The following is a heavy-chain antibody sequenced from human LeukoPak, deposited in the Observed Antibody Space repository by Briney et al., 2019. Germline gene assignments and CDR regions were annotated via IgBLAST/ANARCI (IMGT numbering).Heavy chain of an antibody. J-gene: IGHJ4*02. CDR1: GFTFSSYS. CDR2: ISSSSSYI. CDR3: AKWIQLWLGYFDY. V-gene: IGHV3-21*04. D-gene: IGHD5-18*01. Sequence: GGSLRLSCAASGFTFSSYSMNWVRQAPGKGLEWVSSISSSSSYIYYADSVKGRFTISRDNAKNSLYLQMNSLRAEDTAVYYCAKWIQLWLGYFDYWGQGTLVTVSS.